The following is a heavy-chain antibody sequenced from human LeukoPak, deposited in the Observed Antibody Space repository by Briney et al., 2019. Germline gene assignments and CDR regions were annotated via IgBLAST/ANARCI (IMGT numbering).Heavy chain of an antibody. CDR3: AKDVYSNYGHFQY. J-gene: IGHJ1*01. D-gene: IGHD4-11*01. Sequence: GGSLRLSCAASGLTFSSYAMHWVRQAPGKGLEWVAVISYDGSNKYYADSVKGRFTISRDNSKNTLYLQMTSLRAEDTAVYYCAKDVYSNYGHFQYWGQGTLVTVSS. V-gene: IGHV3-30*01. CDR2: ISYDGSNK. CDR1: GLTFSSYA.